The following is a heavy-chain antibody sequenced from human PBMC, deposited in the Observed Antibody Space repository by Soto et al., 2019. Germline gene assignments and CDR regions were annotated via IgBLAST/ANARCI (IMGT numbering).Heavy chain of an antibody. V-gene: IGHV6-1*01. Sequence: SQTLSLTCAISGDSASSNTAAWNWIRSSPSRGLEWLGRTYYRSNWRHDYAVSVKSRITVNPDTSKNHFSLQLNSVTPDDTAVYYSERGVAGSRFVLWGQGNLVTVSS. J-gene: IGHJ4*02. CDR1: GDSASSNTAA. CDR2: TYYRSNWRH. CDR3: ERGVAGSRFVL. D-gene: IGHD6-19*01.